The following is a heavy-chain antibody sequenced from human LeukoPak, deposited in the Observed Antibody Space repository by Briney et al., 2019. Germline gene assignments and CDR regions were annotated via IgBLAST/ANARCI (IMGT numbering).Heavy chain of an antibody. V-gene: IGHV3-23*01. CDR3: ARKYSGTNPFDY. D-gene: IGHD1-26*01. Sequence: GGSLRLSCAASGFTLNNYAMSWVRQAPGKGLEWVSIINNSGGSTYYADSVKGRFTISRDLSKHTLYLQMNSLRAEDTALYYCARKYSGTNPFDYWGQGTLVTVSS. CDR1: GFTLNNYA. CDR2: INNSGGST. J-gene: IGHJ4*02.